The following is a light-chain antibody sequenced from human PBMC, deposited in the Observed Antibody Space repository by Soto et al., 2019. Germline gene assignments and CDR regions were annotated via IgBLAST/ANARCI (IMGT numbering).Light chain of an antibody. CDR2: VDS. CDR1: NIESKS. V-gene: IGLV3-21*02. J-gene: IGLJ1*01. Sequence: SYVLTQPPSVSVAPGQTSRITCGGNNIESKSVHWYQQRPGQAPVLVIYVDSDRPSGIPDRFSASTSGNTAALTISRVEAGDEADYYCQVWDTISDHYVFGSGTKATVL. CDR3: QVWDTISDHYV.